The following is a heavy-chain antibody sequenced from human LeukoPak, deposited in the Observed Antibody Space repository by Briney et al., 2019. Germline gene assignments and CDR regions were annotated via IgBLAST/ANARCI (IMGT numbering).Heavy chain of an antibody. CDR2: IIPIFGTA. CDR3: ARAGAGYDILTGYPPYYYYYMDV. CDR1: GGTFSSYA. D-gene: IGHD3-9*01. V-gene: IGHV1-69*05. J-gene: IGHJ6*03. Sequence: SVKVSCKASGGTFSSYAISWVRQAPGQGLEWMGGIIPIFGTANYAQKFQGRVTITTDESTSIAYMELSSLRSEDTAVYYCARAGAGYDILTGYPPYYYYYMDVWGKGTTVTVSS.